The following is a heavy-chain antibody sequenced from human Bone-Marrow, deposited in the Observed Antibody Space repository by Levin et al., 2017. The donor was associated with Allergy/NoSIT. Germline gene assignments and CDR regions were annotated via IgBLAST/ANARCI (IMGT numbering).Heavy chain of an antibody. CDR2: INPNNGGP. CDR3: ARDYYDSTNGGAFDI. D-gene: IGHD3-22*01. CDR1: GYTFSGHY. V-gene: IGHV1-2*02. J-gene: IGHJ3*02. Sequence: ASVKVSCKASGYTFSGHYIHWVRQAPGQGLEWMGWINPNNGGPNYAQRFQGRVTMTRDTSITSAYMELSRLRSDDTAMYYCARDYYDSTNGGAFDIWGQGTMVTVSS.